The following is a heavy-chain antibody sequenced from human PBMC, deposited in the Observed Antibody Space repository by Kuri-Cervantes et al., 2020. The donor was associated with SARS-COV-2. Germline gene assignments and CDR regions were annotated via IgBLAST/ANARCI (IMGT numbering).Heavy chain of an antibody. V-gene: IGHV1-18*01. D-gene: IGHD6-13*01. J-gene: IGHJ5*02. CDR2: ISAYNGNT. CDR1: GYTFTSYG. Sequence: ASVKVSCKASGYTFTSYGISWVRQAPGQGLEWMGWISAYNGNTNYAQKLQGRVTMTTDTSTSTAYMELRSLRSEDTAVYYCARAYSSSWYERWFDPWGQGTLVTVSS. CDR3: ARAYSSSWYERWFDP.